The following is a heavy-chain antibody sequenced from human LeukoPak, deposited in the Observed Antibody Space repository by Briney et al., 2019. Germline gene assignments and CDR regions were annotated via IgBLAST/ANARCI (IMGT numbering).Heavy chain of an antibody. Sequence: PGGSLRLSCAASEFTFSNYWMSWVRQAPGKGLEWVANIRQDGSEKYYVDSVKGRFTISRDNARNSLYLQMNSLRAKDTAVYYCAKAEYSSGCFDYWGQGTLVTVSS. V-gene: IGHV3-7*01. CDR3: AKAEYSSGCFDY. CDR1: EFTFSNYW. D-gene: IGHD6-19*01. J-gene: IGHJ4*02. CDR2: IRQDGSEK.